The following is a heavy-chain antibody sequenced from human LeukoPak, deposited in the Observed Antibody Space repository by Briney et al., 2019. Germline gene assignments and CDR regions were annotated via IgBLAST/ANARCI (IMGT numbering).Heavy chain of an antibody. CDR1: GFSVSTNY. CDR3: AREYSGSYDY. J-gene: IGHJ4*02. Sequence: PGGSLRLSCAASGFSVSTNYMSWVRQAPGEGLEWVSVIFTNGNTKYADSVKGRFTISRDNSKNMLYLQMNSLRVEDTAVYYCAREYSGSYDYWGQGTLVTVSS. V-gene: IGHV3-66*01. D-gene: IGHD1-26*01. CDR2: IFTNGNT.